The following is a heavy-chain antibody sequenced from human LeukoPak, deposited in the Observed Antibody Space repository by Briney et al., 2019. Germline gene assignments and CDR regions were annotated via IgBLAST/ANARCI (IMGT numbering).Heavy chain of an antibody. CDR2: IKQDGSEK. CDR3: ARYSQKVSTIGPRDSRFDC. CDR1: GFTFSSYW. J-gene: IGHJ4*02. D-gene: IGHD3-3*01. Sequence: PGGSLRLSCAASGFTFSSYWMSWVRQAPGKGLEWVANIKQDGSEKYYVDSVKGRFTISRDNAKNSLYLQMNSLRAEDTAVYYCARYSQKVSTIGPRDSRFDCWGQGTLVTVSS. V-gene: IGHV3-7*01.